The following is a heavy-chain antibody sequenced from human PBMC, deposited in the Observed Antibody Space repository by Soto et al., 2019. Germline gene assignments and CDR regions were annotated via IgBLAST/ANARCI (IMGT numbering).Heavy chain of an antibody. CDR3: EKDSYKVVVNAEFDY. J-gene: IGHJ4*02. V-gene: IGHV3-30*18. CDR1: GFTLSSYG. CDR2: ISYDGSNK. D-gene: IGHD2-21*01. Sequence: QVQLVESGGGVVQPGRSLRLSCAASGFTLSSYGMHWVRQAPGKGLEWVAVISYDGSNKYYADSVKGRFTLSRDNSKTTLYLQMNRLRAEATAGYYCEKDSYKVVVNAEFDYWGQGTLVTVSS.